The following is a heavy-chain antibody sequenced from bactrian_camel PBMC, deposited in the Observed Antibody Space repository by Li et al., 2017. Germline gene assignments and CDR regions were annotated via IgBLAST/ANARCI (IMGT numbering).Heavy chain of an antibody. CDR3: AMNFGY. Sequence: HVQLVESGGGLVQPGGSLRLSCKVSGHSRGSNCVGWYRLPPGRAPAEREGIAAIRRDGGETWYAASVKGRFTISRDSAKNTVYLQMSGLKTEDDGVYYVAMNFGYWGHGTQVTVS. CDR2: IRRDGGET. CDR1: GHSRGSNC. D-gene: IGHD3*01. V-gene: IGHV3S53*01. J-gene: IGHJ6*01.